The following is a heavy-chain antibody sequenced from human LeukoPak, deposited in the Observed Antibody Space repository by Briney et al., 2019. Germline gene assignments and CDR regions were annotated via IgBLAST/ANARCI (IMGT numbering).Heavy chain of an antibody. D-gene: IGHD4-23*01. CDR3: ARDHDGGNSGFFDY. CDR1: GFTFSSYE. Sequence: QPGGSLRLSCAASGFTFSSYEMNWVRQAPGKGLECVSYISSSGSTMYYADSVKGRFTISRDNAKKSLDLQMTSLRAEDTAVYYCARDHDGGNSGFFDYWGQGTLVTVSA. J-gene: IGHJ4*02. V-gene: IGHV3-48*03. CDR2: ISSSGSTM.